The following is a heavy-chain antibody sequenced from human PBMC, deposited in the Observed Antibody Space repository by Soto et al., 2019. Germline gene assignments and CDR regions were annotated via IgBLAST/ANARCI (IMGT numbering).Heavy chain of an antibody. CDR2: ISYDGSNK. Sequence: GGSLRLSCAASGFTFSSYAMHWVRQAPGKGLEWVAVISYDGSNKYYADSVKGRFTISRDNSKNTLYLQMNSLRAEDTAVYYCARGGYSYGPSVFDYWGQGTLVTVSS. CDR3: ARGGYSYGPSVFDY. V-gene: IGHV3-30-3*01. D-gene: IGHD5-18*01. CDR1: GFTFSSYA. J-gene: IGHJ4*02.